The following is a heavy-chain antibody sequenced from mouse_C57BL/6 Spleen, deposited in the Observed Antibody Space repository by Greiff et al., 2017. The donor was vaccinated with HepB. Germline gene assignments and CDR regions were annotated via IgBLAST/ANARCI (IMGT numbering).Heavy chain of an antibody. CDR2: ISSGSSTI. D-gene: IGHD2-3*01. J-gene: IGHJ2*01. Sequence: EVKLVESGGGLVKPGGSLKLSCAASGFTFSDYGMHWVRQAPEKGLEWVAYISSGSSTIYYADTVKGRFTISRDNAKNTLFLQMTSLRSEDTAMYYCASYDGYYDYFDYWGQGTTLTVSS. CDR1: GFTFSDYG. CDR3: ASYDGYYDYFDY. V-gene: IGHV5-17*01.